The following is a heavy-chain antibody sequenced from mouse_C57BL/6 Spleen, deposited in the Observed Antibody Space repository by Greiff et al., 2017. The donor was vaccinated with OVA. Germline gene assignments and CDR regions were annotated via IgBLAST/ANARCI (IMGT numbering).Heavy chain of an antibody. D-gene: IGHD1-1*01. CDR2: ISSGGSYT. Sequence: EVMLVESGGDLVKPGGSLKLSCAASGFTFSSYGMSWVRQTPDKRLEWVATISSGGSYTYYPDSVKGRFTISRDNAKNTLYLQMSSLKSEDTAMYYCARQGGSPDFDYWGQGTTLTVSS. CDR3: ARQGGSPDFDY. CDR1: GFTFSSYG. V-gene: IGHV5-6*02. J-gene: IGHJ2*01.